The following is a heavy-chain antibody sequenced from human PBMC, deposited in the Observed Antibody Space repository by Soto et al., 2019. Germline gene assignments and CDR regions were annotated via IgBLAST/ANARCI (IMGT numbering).Heavy chain of an antibody. Sequence: PGGSLRLSCAASGFTFSSYAMSWVRQAPGKGLEWVSAISGSGGSTYYADSVKGRFTISRDNSKNTLYLQMNSLRAEDTAVYYCAKCGYDFWSGYSNWFDPWGQGTLVTVSS. D-gene: IGHD3-3*01. V-gene: IGHV3-23*01. CDR1: GFTFSSYA. CDR3: AKCGYDFWSGYSNWFDP. CDR2: ISGSGGST. J-gene: IGHJ5*02.